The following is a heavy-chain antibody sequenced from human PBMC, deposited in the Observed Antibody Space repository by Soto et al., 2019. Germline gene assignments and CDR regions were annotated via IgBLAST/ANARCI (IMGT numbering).Heavy chain of an antibody. J-gene: IGHJ5*02. CDR2: IYYTGSI. V-gene: IGHV4-59*08. Sequence: SDTLSLTCTVSGGSIRNFYWSWIRQPPGKGLEWVGYIYYTGSINYNPSLKSRVTISLDMSKNQFSLKMSSVTAADTAMYFCVRGSRKFDPWGQGTLVTVS. CDR1: GGSIRNFY. CDR3: VRGSRKFDP.